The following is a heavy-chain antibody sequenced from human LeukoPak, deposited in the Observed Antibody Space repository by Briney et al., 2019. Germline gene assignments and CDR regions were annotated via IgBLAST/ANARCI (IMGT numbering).Heavy chain of an antibody. J-gene: IGHJ4*02. CDR3: AKGCVGSYYFRDCY. CDR2: ISGSGGST. Sequence: TGGSLRLSCAASGFTSSSYAMSWVRQAPGKGLEWVSGISGSGGSTYCADSVKGRFTISRDNSKNTLYLQMNSLRAEDTAVYYCAKGCVGSYYFRDCYWGQGTLVTVSS. CDR1: GFTSSSYA. D-gene: IGHD1-26*01. V-gene: IGHV3-23*01.